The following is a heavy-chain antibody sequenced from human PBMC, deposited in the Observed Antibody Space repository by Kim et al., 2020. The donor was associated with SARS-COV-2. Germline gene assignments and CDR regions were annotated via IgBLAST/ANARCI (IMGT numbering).Heavy chain of an antibody. CDR2: YHTGTT. CDR3: ADAPADY. Sequence: YHTGTTIYSPSLRSRVTMSLAKSKNQFSLKLTSMTAADTAVYYCADAPADYWGQGILVTVSS. J-gene: IGHJ4*02. D-gene: IGHD2-8*01. V-gene: IGHV4-4*02.